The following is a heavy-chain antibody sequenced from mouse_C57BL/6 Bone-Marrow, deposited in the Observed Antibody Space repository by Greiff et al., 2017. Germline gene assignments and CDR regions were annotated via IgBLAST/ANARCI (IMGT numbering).Heavy chain of an antibody. Sequence: QVQLQQPGAELVKPGASVKVSCKASGYTFPSSRINWVKPRPGKGLEWIGRFHPSDSDNNYNHKFKGKATLTVEKSSSTAYLQLSSLTSEDSAVYDCAIRGLRLRDYWGQGTTLTVSS. J-gene: IGHJ2*01. CDR1: GYTFPSSR. D-gene: IGHD3-2*02. CDR3: AIRGLRLRDY. CDR2: FHPSDSDN. V-gene: IGHV1-74*01.